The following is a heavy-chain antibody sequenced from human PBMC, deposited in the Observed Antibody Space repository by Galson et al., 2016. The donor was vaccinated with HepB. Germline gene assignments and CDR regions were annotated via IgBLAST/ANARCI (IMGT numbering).Heavy chain of an antibody. Sequence: SLRLSCAASGFTMTTYVIHWLRQAPGKGLEWVAVVWYDGVKKFYADSVRGRFTISRDNSGNSLSLQMTSLRAEDSGVYYCVRGDAYIPGDVWGQGTTVTVSS. CDR2: VWYDGVKK. J-gene: IGHJ6*02. V-gene: IGHV3-33*08. CDR3: VRGDAYIPGDV. D-gene: IGHD5-24*01. CDR1: GFTMTTYV.